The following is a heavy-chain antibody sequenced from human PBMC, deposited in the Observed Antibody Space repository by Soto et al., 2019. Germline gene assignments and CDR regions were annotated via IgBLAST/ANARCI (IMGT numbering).Heavy chain of an antibody. Sequence: SETLSLTCTVSGGSIDSGDYYWTWVRQPPGKGMEWIGNIFHSGSTYYTPSLQSRVTISLDTSKNHFSLKLSSVTPADTAVYYCARDXYYGSGTYYNFYSGMDVWGQGTTVTVSS. J-gene: IGHJ6*02. CDR2: IFHSGST. CDR3: ARDXYYGSGTYYNFYSGMDV. CDR1: GGSIDSGDYY. D-gene: IGHD3-10*01. V-gene: IGHV4-30-4*01.